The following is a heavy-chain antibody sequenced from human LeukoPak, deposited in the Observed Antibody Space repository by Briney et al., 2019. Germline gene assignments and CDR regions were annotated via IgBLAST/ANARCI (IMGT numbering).Heavy chain of an antibody. V-gene: IGHV4-59*01. J-gene: IGHJ3*02. Sequence: SETLSLTCAVSGGSISSYSWSWIRQPPGRGLEWIGSMYYSGSTNYNPSPKSRVTISVDTSKNQFSLRLSSVTAADTALYYCARWTSSSNYAFDIWGQGTMVTVSS. CDR2: MYYSGST. CDR3: ARWTSSSNYAFDI. D-gene: IGHD2-2*01. CDR1: GGSISSYS.